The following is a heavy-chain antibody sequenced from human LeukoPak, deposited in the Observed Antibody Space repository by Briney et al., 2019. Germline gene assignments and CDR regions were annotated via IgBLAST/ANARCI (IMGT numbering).Heavy chain of an antibody. V-gene: IGHV3-23*01. Sequence: PGGSLRLSCAASGFIFSNYAMSWVRQAPGKGLEWVSAISGSDGSTYYADSVRGRFTISRDNSKNTLYLHMSSLRVEDTAIYFCAKDSHYLLVGGGDAFDIWGPGTMVTVSS. J-gene: IGHJ3*02. CDR3: AKDSHYLLVGGGDAFDI. CDR1: GFIFSNYA. D-gene: IGHD2/OR15-2a*01. CDR2: ISGSDGST.